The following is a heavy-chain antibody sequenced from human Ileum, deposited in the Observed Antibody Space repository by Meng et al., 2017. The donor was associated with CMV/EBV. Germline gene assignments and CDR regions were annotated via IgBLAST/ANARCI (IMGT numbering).Heavy chain of an antibody. CDR2: ISGSGTNT. Sequence: SGFTFSNWAMRWVRQAPGKGLEWVSSISGSGTNTYYADSVKGRFTISRDNSKNTVYLQMNGLRAEDTAVYYCARADSSTYVRGTWFDPWGQGTLVTVSS. J-gene: IGHJ5*02. V-gene: IGHV3-23*01. CDR1: GFTFSNWA. CDR3: ARADSSTYVRGTWFDP. D-gene: IGHD6-13*01.